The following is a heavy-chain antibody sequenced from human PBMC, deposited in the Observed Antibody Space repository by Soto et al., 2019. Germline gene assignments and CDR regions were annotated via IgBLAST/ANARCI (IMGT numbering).Heavy chain of an antibody. CDR3: TRRCDSYYYGMAV. J-gene: IGHJ6*02. CDR2: ISGGGDST. V-gene: IGHV3-23*01. CDR1: GGSISGAGDS. Sequence: ETLSLTCAVSGGSISGAGDSWSWVRQAPGKGREWVSSISGGGDSTFYADSGKGRFATSRDTSSNTLHLQMNSLSAEDTSLYYCTRRCDSYYYGMAVWGQGTTVTVSS. D-gene: IGHD4-17*01.